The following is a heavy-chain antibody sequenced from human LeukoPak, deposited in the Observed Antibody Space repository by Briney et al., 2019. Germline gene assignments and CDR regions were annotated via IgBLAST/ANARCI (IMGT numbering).Heavy chain of an antibody. CDR1: GGSISSSY. D-gene: IGHD7-27*01. J-gene: IGHJ3*02. CDR2: IYYSVST. Sequence: SETLSLTCTVSGGSISSSYWSWXRQPPEKGLEXIGYIYYSVSTNYNPSLKSRATISVDTSKNQFSLKLSSVTAADTAVYYCASTLGPNDGFDIWGQGTMVTVSS. V-gene: IGHV4-59*08. CDR3: ASTLGPNDGFDI.